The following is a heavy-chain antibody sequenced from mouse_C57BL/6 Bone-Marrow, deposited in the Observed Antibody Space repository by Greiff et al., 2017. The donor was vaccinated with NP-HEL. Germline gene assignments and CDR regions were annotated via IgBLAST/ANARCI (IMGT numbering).Heavy chain of an antibody. CDR3: ARQVYGSSDYYAMDY. CDR2: ISNLAYSI. J-gene: IGHJ4*01. Sequence: EVQRVESGGGLVQPGGSLKLSCAASGFTFSDYGMAWVRQAPRKGPEWVAFISNLAYSIYYADTVTGRFTISRENAKNTLYLEMSSLRSEDTAMYYCARQVYGSSDYYAMDYWGQGTSVTVSS. CDR1: GFTFSDYG. D-gene: IGHD1-1*01. V-gene: IGHV5-15*01.